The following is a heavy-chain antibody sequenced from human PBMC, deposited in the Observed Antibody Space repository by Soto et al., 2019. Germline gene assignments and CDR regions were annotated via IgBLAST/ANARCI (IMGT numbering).Heavy chain of an antibody. CDR3: AGGNEMMADFALDF. D-gene: IGHD6-19*01. CDR2: MYSGGRT. CDR1: GFIVSSNY. Sequence: GGSLRLSCAASGFIVSSNYMNWVRQAPGKGLEWVSVMYSGGRTFYADSVKGRFTISRDNAKNTLNLQMNSLRGEDTAVYYCAGGNEMMADFALDFWGHGTMVTVSS. V-gene: IGHV3-53*01. J-gene: IGHJ3*01.